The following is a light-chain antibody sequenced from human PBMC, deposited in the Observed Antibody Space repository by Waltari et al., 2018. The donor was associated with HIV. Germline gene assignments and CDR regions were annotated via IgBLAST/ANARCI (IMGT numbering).Light chain of an antibody. CDR2: DTS. Sequence: EIVLTQSPATLSLSPGERATLSCRASQDISSHLAWFQQKPGQAPRLLIYDTSNRATGIPSRFSGSGSGTDSTLTISSLEPEDFAVYHCQQRSAWPLTFGPGTKVDIK. CDR3: QQRSAWPLT. CDR1: QDISSH. J-gene: IGKJ3*01. V-gene: IGKV3-11*01.